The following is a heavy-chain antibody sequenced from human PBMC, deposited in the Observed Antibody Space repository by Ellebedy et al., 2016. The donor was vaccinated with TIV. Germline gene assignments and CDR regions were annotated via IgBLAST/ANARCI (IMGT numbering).Heavy chain of an antibody. D-gene: IGHD3-22*01. CDR3: AGEVLITMIDDY. V-gene: IGHV1-18*04. CDR2: ISAYNGNT. CDR1: GYTFTSYG. Sequence: ASVKVSCKASGYTFTSYGISWVRQAPGQGLEWMGWISAYNGNTNYAQKLQGRVTMTTDTSTSTAYMELRSLRSDDTAVYYCAGEVLITMIDDYWGQGTLVTVSS. J-gene: IGHJ4*02.